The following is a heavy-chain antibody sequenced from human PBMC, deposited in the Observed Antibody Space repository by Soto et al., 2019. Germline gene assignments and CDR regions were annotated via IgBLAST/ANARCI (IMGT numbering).Heavy chain of an antibody. Sequence: GASVKVSCKASGYTFTSYGISWVRQAPGQGLEWMGWISAYNGNRNYAQKLQGRVTMTTDTSTSTAYMELRSLRSDDTAVYYCARDDCSGGNCFNDYWGQGTQFTVSS. CDR1: GYTFTSYG. V-gene: IGHV1-18*01. D-gene: IGHD2-15*01. CDR2: ISAYNGNR. J-gene: IGHJ4*02. CDR3: ARDDCSGGNCFNDY.